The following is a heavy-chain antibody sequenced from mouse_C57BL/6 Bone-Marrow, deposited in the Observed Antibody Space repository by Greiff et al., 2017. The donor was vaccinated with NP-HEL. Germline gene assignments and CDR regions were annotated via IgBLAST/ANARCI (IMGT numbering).Heavy chain of an antibody. Sequence: VQLQQPGAELVRPGTSVKLSCKASGYTFTSYWMHWVKQRPGQGLEWIGVIDPSDSYTNYNQKFKGKATLTVDTSSSTAYMQLSSLTSEDSAVYYCARSDNDAMDYWGQGTSVTVSS. CDR2: IDPSDSYT. V-gene: IGHV1-59*01. J-gene: IGHJ4*01. D-gene: IGHD1-3*01. CDR1: GYTFTSYW. CDR3: ARSDNDAMDY.